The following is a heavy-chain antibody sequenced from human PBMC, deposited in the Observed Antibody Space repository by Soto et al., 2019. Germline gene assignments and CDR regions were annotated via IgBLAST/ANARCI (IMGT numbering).Heavy chain of an antibody. Sequence: SETLSLTCAVYGGSFSGYYWSWIRQPPGKGLEWIGEINHSGSTNYNPSLKSRVTISVDTSKNQFSLKLSSVTAADTAVYYCARWTLLKYCSSTSCYQMNGAFDYWGQGTLVTVSS. V-gene: IGHV4-34*01. CDR1: GGSFSGYY. CDR2: INHSGST. J-gene: IGHJ4*02. D-gene: IGHD2-2*01. CDR3: ARWTLLKYCSSTSCYQMNGAFDY.